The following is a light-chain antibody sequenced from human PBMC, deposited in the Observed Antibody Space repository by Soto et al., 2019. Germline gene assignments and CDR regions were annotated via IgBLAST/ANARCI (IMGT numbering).Light chain of an antibody. CDR1: RSDVGAYNY. J-gene: IGLJ1*01. CDR3: SSFTSSSTRV. CDR2: DVG. Sequence: QSALTQPASVSGSPGQSITISCTGTRSDVGAYNYVSWYQQHPGKAPKLIIYDVGNRHSGVSNRFSGSKSGNTASLTISGLQAEDEEDYYCSSFTSSSTRVFGTGTKLTVL. V-gene: IGLV2-14*01.